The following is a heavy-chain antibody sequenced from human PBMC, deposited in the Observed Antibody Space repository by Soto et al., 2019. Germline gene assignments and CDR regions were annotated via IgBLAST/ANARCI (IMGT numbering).Heavy chain of an antibody. CDR2: IYSSGST. CDR1: GGSISSDDHY. V-gene: IGHV4-31*03. CDR3: ARACSGGSCHFEY. D-gene: IGHD2-15*01. Sequence: QVQLQESGPGLVKPSQTLSLTCTVSGGSISSDDHYWSWIRQHPGKGLEWIGCIYSSGSTYYTPSLKSRVTMSVDTSKNQFSLKLSSVTAADTAIYYCARACSGGSCHFEYWGPGTLVTVSS. J-gene: IGHJ4*02.